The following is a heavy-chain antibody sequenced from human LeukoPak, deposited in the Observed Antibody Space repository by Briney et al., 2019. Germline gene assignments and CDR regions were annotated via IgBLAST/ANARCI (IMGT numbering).Heavy chain of an antibody. V-gene: IGHV4-59*01. Sequence: PSETLSLTCTVSRGSISSYYWSWIRQPPGKGLEWIGYIYYSGSTNYNPSLKSRVTISVDTSKNQFSLKLSSVTAADTAVYYCARGLRYFDYYYMDVWGKGTTVTVSS. J-gene: IGHJ6*03. CDR1: RGSISSYY. CDR2: IYYSGST. CDR3: ARGLRYFDYYYMDV. D-gene: IGHD3-9*01.